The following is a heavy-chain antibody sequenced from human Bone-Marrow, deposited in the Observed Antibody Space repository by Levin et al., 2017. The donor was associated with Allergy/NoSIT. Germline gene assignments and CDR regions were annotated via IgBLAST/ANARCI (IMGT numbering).Heavy chain of an antibody. CDR1: GFTFSNYA. V-gene: IGHV3-30*18. Sequence: PAGGSLRLSCAVSGFTFSNYAMHWVRQAPGRGLEWVAFISLDGNTQYYADSVKGRFTVSRDNSNNTLHLQMNSLRVEDTAIYFCAKDAYTCSGGSCYFFDYWGQGGLVTVSS. CDR3: AKDAYTCSGGSCYFFDY. CDR2: ISLDGNTQ. J-gene: IGHJ4*02. D-gene: IGHD2-15*01.